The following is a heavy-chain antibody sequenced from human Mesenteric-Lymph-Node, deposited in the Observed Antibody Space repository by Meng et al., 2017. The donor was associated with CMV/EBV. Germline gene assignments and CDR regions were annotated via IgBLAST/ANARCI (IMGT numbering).Heavy chain of an antibody. D-gene: IGHD2-2*01. J-gene: IGHJ6*02. CDR2: IYTGGTT. CDR1: GFTVSRNY. V-gene: IGHV3-53*01. Sequence: GGSLRLSCAASGFTVSRNYMGWVRQAPGQALEWVSVIYTGGTTYYADSVKGRFTILRDNSKNTVYLQMDSLTVEDTAVYYCAKDGRYCSSTSCSYYYYYGMDVWGQGTTVTVSS. CDR3: AKDGRYCSSTSCSYYYYYGMDV.